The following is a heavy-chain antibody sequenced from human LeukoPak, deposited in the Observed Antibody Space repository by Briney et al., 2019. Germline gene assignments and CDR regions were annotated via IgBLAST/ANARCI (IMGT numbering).Heavy chain of an antibody. J-gene: IGHJ5*02. Sequence: SETLSLTCTVSGGSISSYYRSWIRQPAGKGLEWIGRIYTSGSTNYNPSLKSRVTMSVDTSKNQFSLKLRSVTAADTAVYYCARQAVIIPTATEGPWFDPWGQGTLVAVSS. CDR1: GGSISSYY. CDR2: IYTSGST. V-gene: IGHV4-4*07. D-gene: IGHD2-15*01. CDR3: ARQAVIIPTATEGPWFDP.